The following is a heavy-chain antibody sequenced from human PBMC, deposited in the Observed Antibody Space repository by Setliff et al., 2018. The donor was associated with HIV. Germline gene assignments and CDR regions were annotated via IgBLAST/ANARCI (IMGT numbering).Heavy chain of an antibody. CDR2: INHDGST. J-gene: IGHJ3*02. Sequence: SETLSLTCAVYGGSFSGYYWSWIRQPPGKGLEWIGEINHDGSTNYSPSLKTRVTISVDTSKNQFSLKLSSVTAADTAVYYCARDRSGLRLGELSFGLKSAFDIWGQGTMVTVSS. CDR3: ARDRSGLRLGELSFGLKSAFDI. D-gene: IGHD3-16*02. CDR1: GGSFSGYY. V-gene: IGHV4-34*01.